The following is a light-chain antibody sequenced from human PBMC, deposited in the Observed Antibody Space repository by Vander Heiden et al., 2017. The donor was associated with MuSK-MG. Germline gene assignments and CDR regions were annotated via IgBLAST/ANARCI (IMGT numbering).Light chain of an antibody. CDR3: SSYSLTFSLV. CDR2: NVL. V-gene: IGLV2-14*01. Sequence: QSALTQSASVVGPPGQALTIACPGPVFCVGSYEPVSWCQQYAGKAPKLSLYNVLHRPAAVSARVSESSSGNSASMTISELQPEDEADYYCSSYSLTFSLVFGGGTRLAVL. CDR1: VFCVGSYEP. J-gene: IGLJ2*01.